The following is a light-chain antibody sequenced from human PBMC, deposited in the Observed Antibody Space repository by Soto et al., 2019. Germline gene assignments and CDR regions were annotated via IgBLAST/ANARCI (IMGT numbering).Light chain of an antibody. Sequence: VVTQSPASLSVSPGDRVTISCRAGPISSNLAWHQQRPGQAPRLLIYGASVRATGVPARFSGSGSGTEFTLTINSLQSEDLAVYYCQQYNNWPPYSFGQGTKLEIK. J-gene: IGKJ2*03. CDR1: PISSN. CDR2: GAS. V-gene: IGKV3-15*01. CDR3: QQYNNWPPYS.